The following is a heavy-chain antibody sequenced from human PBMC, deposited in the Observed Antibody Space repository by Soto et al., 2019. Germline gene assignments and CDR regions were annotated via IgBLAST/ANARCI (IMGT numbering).Heavy chain of an antibody. J-gene: IGHJ6*03. CDR3: TRLAARRWGLGYYYYMDV. CDR2: IRSKANSYAT. V-gene: IGHV3-73*01. Sequence: GGSLRLSCAASGFTFSGSAMHWVRQASGKGLKWVGRIRSKANSYATAYAASVKGRFTISRDDSKNTAYLQMNSLKTEDTAVYYCTRLAARRWGLGYYYYMDVWGKGTTVTVSS. D-gene: IGHD6-6*01. CDR1: GFTFSGSA.